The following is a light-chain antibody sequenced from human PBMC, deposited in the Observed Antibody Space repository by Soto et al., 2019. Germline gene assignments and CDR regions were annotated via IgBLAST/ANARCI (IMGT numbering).Light chain of an antibody. CDR2: DVT. V-gene: IGLV2-14*01. Sequence: QSALTQPASVSGSPGQSITISCTGTSSDIGAYKYVSWYQQHPGKGPKLIIYDVTNRPSGVSNRFSGSKSGNTASLTISGLQVEDEADYYCGSYSYTDTVLFGGGTKLTVL. J-gene: IGLJ2*01. CDR3: GSYSYTDTVL. CDR1: SSDIGAYKY.